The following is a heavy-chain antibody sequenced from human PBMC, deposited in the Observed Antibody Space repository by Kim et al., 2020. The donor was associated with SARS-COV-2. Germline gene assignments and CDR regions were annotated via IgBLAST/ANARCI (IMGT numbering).Heavy chain of an antibody. J-gene: IGHJ4*02. V-gene: IGHV6-1*01. CDR2: TYYRSKWYN. CDR1: GDSVSTNSAA. D-gene: IGHD2-2*01. CDR3: ARDGTSGCSSSNCYAVLGY. Sequence: SQTLSLTCAISGDSVSTNSAAWSWIRQSPSRGLEWLGRTYYRSKWYNDYAESVKGRISINPDTSKNQFSLHLSSVSPEDTAVYYCARDGTSGCSSSNCYAVLGYWGQGTLVTVSS.